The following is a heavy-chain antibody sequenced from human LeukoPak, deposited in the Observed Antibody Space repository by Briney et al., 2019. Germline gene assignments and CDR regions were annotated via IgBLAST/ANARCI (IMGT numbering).Heavy chain of an antibody. V-gene: IGHV3-7*01. Sequence: GGSLRLSCAASGFTFSSYWMTWVRQAPGKGLEWAASINQDQNEIHYVDSVKGRFTISRDNARNSLYLQMNSLRVEDTAVYYCARDPYSGTYGNTYYYYMDVWGKGTTVTISS. CDR2: INQDQNEI. D-gene: IGHD1-26*01. CDR3: ARDPYSGTYGNTYYYYMDV. CDR1: GFTFSSYW. J-gene: IGHJ6*03.